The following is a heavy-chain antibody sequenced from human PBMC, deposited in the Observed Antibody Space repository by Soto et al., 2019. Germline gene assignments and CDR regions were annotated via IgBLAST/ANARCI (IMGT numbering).Heavy chain of an antibody. V-gene: IGHV4-59*01. CDR3: ARAGWIDSWYFDY. Sequence: PWETLSLTCTVSDGSISNYYWSWIRQPPGKGLEWIGYIFYSGITNYNPSLKSRVTISVDTSNNQFSLKLSSVTAADTAVYYCARAGWIDSWYFDYWGQGSLVTSPQ. CDR1: DGSISNYY. CDR2: IFYSGIT. D-gene: IGHD6-13*01. J-gene: IGHJ4*02.